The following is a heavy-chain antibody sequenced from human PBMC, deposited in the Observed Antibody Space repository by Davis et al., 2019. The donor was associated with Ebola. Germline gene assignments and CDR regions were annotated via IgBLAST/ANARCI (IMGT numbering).Heavy chain of an antibody. CDR1: GGSISSYY. D-gene: IGHD1-26*01. CDR2: IYYSGST. Sequence: PSETLSLTCTVSGGSISSYYWSWIRQPPGKGLEWIGYIYYSGSTNYNPSLKSRVTISVDTSKNQFSLKLSSVTAADTAVYYCARQGLGRVDYWGQGTLVTVSS. J-gene: IGHJ4*02. V-gene: IGHV4-59*08. CDR3: ARQGLGRVDY.